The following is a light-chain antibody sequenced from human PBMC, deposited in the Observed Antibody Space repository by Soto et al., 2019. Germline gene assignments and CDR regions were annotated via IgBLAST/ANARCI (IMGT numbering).Light chain of an antibody. V-gene: IGKV1-9*01. CDR1: RTIVSY. J-gene: IGKJ1*01. Sequence: DIQLTQSPSSRSASVGDGVTITCRASRTIVSYLNWYQQKPGKPPKLLIYSASTLQSRVPSSFSGSGSVTEITLTINSLEPDDFATYYCQQYNSYSGTFGQGTKV. CDR3: QQYNSYSGT. CDR2: SAS.